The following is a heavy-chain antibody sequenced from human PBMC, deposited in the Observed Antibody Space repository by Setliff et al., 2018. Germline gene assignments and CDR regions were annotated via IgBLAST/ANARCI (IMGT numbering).Heavy chain of an antibody. J-gene: IGHJ1*01. Sequence: PGGSLRLSCAASGFTFSNYWMHWVRRAPGKGLVWVSRINSDGSSTTYADSVKGRFTISRDNSKNTLYLQMSSLRAEDSAVYYCARTKYYDSGGSYYGSTAEHFQHWGRGTLVTVSS. D-gene: IGHD3-22*01. CDR2: INSDGSST. V-gene: IGHV3-74*01. CDR3: ARTKYYDSGGSYYGSTAEHFQH. CDR1: GFTFSNYW.